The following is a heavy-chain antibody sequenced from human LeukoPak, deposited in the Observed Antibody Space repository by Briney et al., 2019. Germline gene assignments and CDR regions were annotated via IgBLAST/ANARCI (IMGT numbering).Heavy chain of an antibody. D-gene: IGHD3-10*01. CDR3: ARYGSGSYHSDY. J-gene: IGHJ4*02. CDR2: IYYSGST. Sequence: SETLSLTCTVSGGSISGYYWSWIRQPPGKGLEWIGFIYYSGSTNYNPSFKSRLTISVDTSKNQFSLKLTSVTAADTAVYYCARYGSGSYHSDYWGQGPLVTVSS. V-gene: IGHV4-59*01. CDR1: GGSISGYY.